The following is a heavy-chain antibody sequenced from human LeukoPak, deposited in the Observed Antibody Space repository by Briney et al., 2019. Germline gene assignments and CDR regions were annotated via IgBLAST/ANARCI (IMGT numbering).Heavy chain of an antibody. CDR3: ARVRVEQWLVELDY. J-gene: IGHJ4*02. D-gene: IGHD6-19*01. CDR2: INSNSSYI. CDR1: GFTFSSYS. Sequence: GGSLRLSCAASGFTFSSYSMNWVRQAPGKGLEWVSFINSNSSYIYYADSVKGRFTISRDNAKNSLYLQMNSLRPEDTAVYYCARVRVEQWLVELDYWGQGTLVTVSS. V-gene: IGHV3-21*01.